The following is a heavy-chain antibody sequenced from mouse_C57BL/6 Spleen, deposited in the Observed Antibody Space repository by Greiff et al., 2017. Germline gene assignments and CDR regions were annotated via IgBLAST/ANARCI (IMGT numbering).Heavy chain of an antibody. D-gene: IGHD2-4*01. CDR3: ARYPMIPRLYYAMDY. Sequence: QVQLQQSGAELVKPGASVKISCKASGYAFSSYWMNWVKQRPGKGLEWIGQIYPGAGDTNYNGKFKGKATLTADKSSSTAYMQLSSLTSEDSAVYFCARYPMIPRLYYAMDYWGQGTSVTVSS. V-gene: IGHV1-80*01. CDR1: GYAFSSYW. J-gene: IGHJ4*01. CDR2: IYPGAGDT.